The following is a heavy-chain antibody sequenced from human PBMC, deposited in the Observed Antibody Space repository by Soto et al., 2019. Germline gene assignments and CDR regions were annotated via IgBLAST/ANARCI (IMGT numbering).Heavy chain of an antibody. D-gene: IGHD3-10*01. CDR3: VRDLNGSGDY. CDR2: IFQSLGA. J-gene: IGHJ4*02. CDR1: GGTTTSDY. V-gene: IGHV4-59*01. Sequence: SATLSLTCTVSGGTTTSDYWSWIRQPPGKGLEWLGYIFQSLGAKYNPSLGSRGTISLDTSKNPLSLSLRSLTAADTDIYFCVRDLNGSGDYLVQGTMVTVSS.